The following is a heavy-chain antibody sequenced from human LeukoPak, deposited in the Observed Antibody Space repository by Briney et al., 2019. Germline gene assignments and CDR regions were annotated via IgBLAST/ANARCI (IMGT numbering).Heavy chain of an antibody. J-gene: IGHJ5*02. Sequence: PGGSLRLSCAASGFTFSSYSMNWVRQAPGKGLEWVSSISSSSSYIYYADSVKGRLTISRDNAKNSLYLQMNSLRAEDTAVYYCARDIGMATTLPWGQGTLVTVSS. V-gene: IGHV3-21*01. CDR1: GFTFSSYS. CDR2: ISSSSSYI. D-gene: IGHD5-24*01. CDR3: ARDIGMATTLP.